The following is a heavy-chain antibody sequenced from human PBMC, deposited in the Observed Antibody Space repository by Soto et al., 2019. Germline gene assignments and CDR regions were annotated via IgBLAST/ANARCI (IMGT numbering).Heavy chain of an antibody. CDR1: GFTFSNAW. Sequence: EVQLVESGGGLVKPGGSLRLSCAASGFTFSNAWMSWVRQAPGKGLEWVGRIKSKTDGGTTDYAAPVKGRFTISRDDSKHTLYLQMNSLKTEDTAVYYCTTTYFWSGYYKGPFDYWCQGTLVTVSS. CDR3: TTTYFWSGYYKGPFDY. CDR2: IKSKTDGGTT. V-gene: IGHV3-15*01. D-gene: IGHD3-3*01. J-gene: IGHJ4*02.